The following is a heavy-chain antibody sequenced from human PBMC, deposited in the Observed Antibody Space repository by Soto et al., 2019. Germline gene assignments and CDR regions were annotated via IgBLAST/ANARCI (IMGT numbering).Heavy chain of an antibody. J-gene: IGHJ3*02. V-gene: IGHV3-23*01. D-gene: IGHD3-16*01. CDR3: AKGGYYSLFDI. CDR2: ISGSGGRT. Sequence: EMQLLESGGGLVQPGGSLRLSCVASGFPFSSYAMSWVRQTPGKGLEWVSGISGSGGRTYYADSVKGRFTISRDNSNNPLSQLMHILRVEDTAVYFCAKGGYYSLFDIWGQGTMVTVSA. CDR1: GFPFSSYA.